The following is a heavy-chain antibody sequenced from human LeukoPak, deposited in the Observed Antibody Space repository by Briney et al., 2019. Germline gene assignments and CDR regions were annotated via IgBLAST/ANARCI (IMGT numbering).Heavy chain of an antibody. Sequence: SETLSLTCTVSGGSISSYYWSWIRQPPGKGLEWIGYIYYSGSTNYNPSLKSRVTISVDTSKNQFSLKLSSVTAADTAVYYCAREWAVAGSVDYWGQGTLVTVSS. CDR1: GGSISSYY. D-gene: IGHD6-19*01. CDR3: AREWAVAGSVDY. J-gene: IGHJ4*02. CDR2: IYYSGST. V-gene: IGHV4-59*01.